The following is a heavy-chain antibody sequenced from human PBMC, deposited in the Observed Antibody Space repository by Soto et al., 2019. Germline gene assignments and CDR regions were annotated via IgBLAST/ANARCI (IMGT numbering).Heavy chain of an antibody. Sequence: GGSLRLSCAASGFTFSDYYMSWIRQAPGKGLEWVSYISSSGSTIYYADSVKGRFTISRDNAKNSLYLQMNSLRAEDTAVYYCARRYYYDSSGTPFDYWGQGTLVTVSS. J-gene: IGHJ4*02. D-gene: IGHD3-22*01. CDR1: GFTFSDYY. V-gene: IGHV3-11*01. CDR3: ARRYYYDSSGTPFDY. CDR2: ISSSGSTI.